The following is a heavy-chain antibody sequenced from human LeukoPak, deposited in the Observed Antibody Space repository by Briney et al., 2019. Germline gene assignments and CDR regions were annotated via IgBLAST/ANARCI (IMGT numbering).Heavy chain of an antibody. Sequence: VASVKVSCKASGYTFTSYAMNWVRQAPGQGLEWMGWINTNTGNPTYAQGFTGRFVFSLDTSVSTAYLQISSLKAEDTAVYYCARGFLRAYSKRLDPWGQGTLVTVSS. D-gene: IGHD6-13*01. J-gene: IGHJ5*02. CDR1: GYTFTSYA. CDR2: INTNTGNP. CDR3: ARGFLRAYSKRLDP. V-gene: IGHV7-4-1*02.